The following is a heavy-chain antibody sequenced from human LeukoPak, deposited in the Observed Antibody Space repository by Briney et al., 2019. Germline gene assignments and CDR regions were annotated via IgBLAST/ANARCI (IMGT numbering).Heavy chain of an antibody. D-gene: IGHD3-3*01. J-gene: IGHJ5*02. CDR1: GYTFTSYD. CDR2: MNPNSGNT. CDR3: ARGGGDRTYDFWSGYYTRHNWFDP. Sequence: ASVEVSCKASGYTFTSYDINWVRQATGQGLEWMGWMNPNSGNTGYAQKFQGRVTMTRNTSISTAYMELSSLRSEDTAVYYCARGGGDRTYDFWSGYYTRHNWFDPWGQGTLVTVSS. V-gene: IGHV1-8*01.